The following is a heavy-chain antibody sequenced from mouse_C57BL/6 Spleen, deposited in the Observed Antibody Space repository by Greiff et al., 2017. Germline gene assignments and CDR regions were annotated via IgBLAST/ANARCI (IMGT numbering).Heavy chain of an antibody. Sequence: VQLQQSGPGLVQPSQSLSITCTVSGFSLTSYGVPWVRQSPGKGLEWLGVIWSGGSTDYNAAFMSRLSITKDNSTSQVFFKMHSLQADDTAIFYCANPCYGSSLFAMGDRGHGTSVTVAS. CDR2: IWSGGST. V-gene: IGHV2-5*01. J-gene: IGHJ4*01. CDR3: ANPCYGSSLFAMGD. D-gene: IGHD1-1*01. CDR1: GFSLTSYG.